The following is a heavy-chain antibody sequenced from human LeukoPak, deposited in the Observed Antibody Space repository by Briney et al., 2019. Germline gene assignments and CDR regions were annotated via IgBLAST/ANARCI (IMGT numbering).Heavy chain of an antibody. D-gene: IGHD3-3*01. CDR1: GFTFSSYW. CDR2: INHNGNVN. CDR3: ARESAPLLRFLEWPSYYYGMDV. J-gene: IGHJ6*02. V-gene: IGHV3-7*03. Sequence: GGPLRLPCAASGFTFSSYWMNWARQAPGKGLEWVASINHNGNVNYYVDSVKGRFTISRDNAKNSLYLQMSNLRAEDTAVYFCARESAPLLRFLEWPSYYYGMDVWGQGTTVTVSS.